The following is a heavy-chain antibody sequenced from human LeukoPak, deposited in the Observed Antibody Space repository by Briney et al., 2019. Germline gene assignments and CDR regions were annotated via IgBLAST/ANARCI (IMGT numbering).Heavy chain of an antibody. CDR2: IYYGGST. CDR3: ARTQIGHYMDV. J-gene: IGHJ6*03. V-gene: IGHV4-39*07. D-gene: IGHD2/OR15-2a*01. CDR1: GGSVSRGTQY. Sequence: SQTLSLTCTVSGGSVSRGTQYWSWIRQPPGKGLEWIGSIYYGGSTYYNPSLKSRVTISVDRSKNQFSLKLSSVTAADTAVYYCARTQIGHYMDVWGKGTTVTVSS.